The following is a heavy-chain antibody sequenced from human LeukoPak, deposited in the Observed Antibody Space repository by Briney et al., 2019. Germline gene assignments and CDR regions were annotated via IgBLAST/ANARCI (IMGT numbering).Heavy chain of an antibody. CDR3: AKVMAERRTLTPYFDY. D-gene: IGHD1-1*01. J-gene: IGHJ4*02. V-gene: IGHV3-30*18. CDR2: ISFDGTSK. Sequence: PGGSLRLSCAASGFTFSSYAMSWVRQAPGKGLEWVAVISFDGTSKHYADSVKGRFFISRDTPMKTVYLQLNSLRPEDTAVYYCAKVMAERRTLTPYFDYWGQGALVTVSS. CDR1: GFTFSSYA.